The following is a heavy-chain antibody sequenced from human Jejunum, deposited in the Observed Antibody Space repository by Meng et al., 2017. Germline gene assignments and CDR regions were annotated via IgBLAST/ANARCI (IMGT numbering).Heavy chain of an antibody. CDR2: IYYGGTT. CDR3: ARRAHIGDPPR. V-gene: IGHV4-39*01. J-gene: IGHJ4*02. D-gene: IGHD4-17*01. Sequence: HLQLQEWGPGLLKPAETLSLTCTASGGSISGSNYYWVWIRQPPGKGLEWLGGIYYGGTTYYSSSLKSRASISVDSSKTQFSLKLTSVTAADTAIYYCARRAHIGDPPRWGQGTLVTVSS. CDR1: GGSISGSNYY.